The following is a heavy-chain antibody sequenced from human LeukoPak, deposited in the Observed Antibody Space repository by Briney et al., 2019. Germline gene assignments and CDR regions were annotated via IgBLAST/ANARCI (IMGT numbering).Heavy chain of an antibody. Sequence: ASVKVSCKASGYTFTSYDINWVRQAPGQGLEWMGWINPNSGGTNYAQKFQGRVTMTRDTSISTAYMELSRLRSDDTAVYYCARDTYYRWFGELENYYYYYMDVWGKGTTVTVSS. D-gene: IGHD3-10*01. CDR1: GYTFTSYD. V-gene: IGHV1-2*02. CDR3: ARDTYYRWFGELENYYYYYMDV. CDR2: INPNSGGT. J-gene: IGHJ6*03.